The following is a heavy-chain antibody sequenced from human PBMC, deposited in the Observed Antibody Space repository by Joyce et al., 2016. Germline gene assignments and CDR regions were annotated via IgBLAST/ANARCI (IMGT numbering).Heavy chain of an antibody. V-gene: IGHV4-39*01. CDR3: ARRASFTYGSADYDY. Sequence: QLQLQESGPGLVKPSTTLSLTCPVSGDSVTNSPYYWGLLRQSPGKGLEWLWSVYFSGGPYYNPSLKSRVSIVVDTSKDQISLQLTSVTAADTAIYFCARRASFTYGSADYDYWGQGTQVTVSS. CDR2: VYFSGGP. CDR1: GDSVTNSPYY. J-gene: IGHJ4*02. D-gene: IGHD3-10*01.